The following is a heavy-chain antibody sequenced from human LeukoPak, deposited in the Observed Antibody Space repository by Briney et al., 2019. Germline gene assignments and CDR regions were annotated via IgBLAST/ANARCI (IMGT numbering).Heavy chain of an antibody. Sequence: GRSLRLSCVESGFTISSYGMHWVRQAPGKGLEWVAVIGYDGSEIYYADSVKGRFTISRDNSKSTLYLQMNSLRAVDTAVYYCARDFESYFDYWGQGTLVTVSS. CDR3: ARDFESYFDY. CDR2: IGYDGSEI. CDR1: GFTISSYG. V-gene: IGHV3-33*01. D-gene: IGHD3-9*01. J-gene: IGHJ4*02.